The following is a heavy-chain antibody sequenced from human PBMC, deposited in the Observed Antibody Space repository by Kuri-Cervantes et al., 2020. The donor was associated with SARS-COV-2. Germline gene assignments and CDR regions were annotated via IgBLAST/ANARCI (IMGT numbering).Heavy chain of an antibody. V-gene: IGHV3-21*03. D-gene: IGHD4-23*01. CDR3: TRLPYGGNIYYFDY. CDR2: ISSSSSYI. J-gene: IGHJ4*02. CDR1: GFTFSTYT. Sequence: GESLKISCAASGFTFSTYTMNWVRQAPGKGLEWVPSISSSSSYIYYADSVKGRFTISRDNAKNSLYLQMNSLKTEDTAVCYCTRLPYGGNIYYFDYWGQGTLVTVSS.